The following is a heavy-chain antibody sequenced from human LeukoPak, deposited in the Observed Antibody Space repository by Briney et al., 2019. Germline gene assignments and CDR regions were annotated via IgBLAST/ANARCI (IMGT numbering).Heavy chain of an antibody. CDR1: GYTFTSYG. D-gene: IGHD2-8*01. CDR3: ARGLEYCTNGVCHFDY. V-gene: IGHV1-18*01. CDR2: ISGYNGDT. J-gene: IGHJ4*02. Sequence: ASVKVSCKASGYTFTSYGISWVRQAPGQGLEWMGWISGYNGDTNYAQNLQGRVTMTTDTSASTAYMELRSLRSDDTAVYYCARGLEYCTNGVCHFDYWGQGTLVTVSS.